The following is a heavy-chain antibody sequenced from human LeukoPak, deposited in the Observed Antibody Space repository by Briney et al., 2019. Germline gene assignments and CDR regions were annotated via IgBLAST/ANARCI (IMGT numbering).Heavy chain of an antibody. J-gene: IGHJ4*02. V-gene: IGHV1-2*02. CDR1: GYTFTGHY. CDR2: VNPNSGGT. D-gene: IGHD2-15*01. Sequence: GASVKVSCKASGYTFTGHYMHWVRQAPGQGLEWMGWVNPNSGGTKFAQKFQGRVTMTRDTSISTAYMELNRLRSDDTAVYYCARSPSDDSKFDYWGQGGLVTVSS. CDR3: ARSPSDDSKFDY.